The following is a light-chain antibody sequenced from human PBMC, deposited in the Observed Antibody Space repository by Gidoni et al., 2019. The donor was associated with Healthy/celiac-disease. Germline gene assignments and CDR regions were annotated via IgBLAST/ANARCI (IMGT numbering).Light chain of an antibody. CDR2: DAS. V-gene: IGKV1-33*01. CDR3: QQYDKLPQT. CDR1: QDISNY. Sequence: MTQSPSPLSASVGDRVTITCQASQDISNYLNWYQQKPGKAPKLLIYDASNLETGVPSRFSGSGSGTDFTFTISSLQPEDIATYYCQQYDKLPQTFGQGTKVEIK. J-gene: IGKJ1*01.